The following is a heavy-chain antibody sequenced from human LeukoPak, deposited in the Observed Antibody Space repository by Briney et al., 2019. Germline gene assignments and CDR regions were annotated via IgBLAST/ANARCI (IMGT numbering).Heavy chain of an antibody. CDR2: ISSNGGST. CDR3: ARGSSGWYELDY. V-gene: IGHV3-64*01. Sequence: GGSLRLSCAASGFTFSSYAMHWARQAPGKGLEYVSAISSNGGSTYYANSVKGRFTISRDNSKNTLYLQMGSLRAEDMAVYYCARGSSGWYELDYWGQGTLVTVSS. J-gene: IGHJ4*02. CDR1: GFTFSSYA. D-gene: IGHD6-19*01.